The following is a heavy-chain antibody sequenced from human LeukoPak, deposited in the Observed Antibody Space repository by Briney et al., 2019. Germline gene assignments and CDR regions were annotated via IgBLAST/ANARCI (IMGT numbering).Heavy chain of an antibody. Sequence: GGSLRLSCTASGFTFSTYWMHWVRQAPGKGLVWVSHINTDGSSTNYADSVKGRFTISRDNAKNTLYLQMNSLRAEDTAVYYCARRDGYKNWYYFDYWGQGTLVTVSS. J-gene: IGHJ4*02. D-gene: IGHD5-24*01. CDR3: ARRDGYKNWYYFDY. V-gene: IGHV3-74*01. CDR2: INTDGSST. CDR1: GFTFSTYW.